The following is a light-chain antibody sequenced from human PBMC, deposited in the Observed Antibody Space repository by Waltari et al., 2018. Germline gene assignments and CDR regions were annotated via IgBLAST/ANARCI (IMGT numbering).Light chain of an antibody. CDR1: QSVSRA. CDR3: QHYVRLPAT. CDR2: GTS. V-gene: IGKV3-20*01. J-gene: IGKJ1*01. Sequence: EIVLTQSPGTLSLSPGERATLSCRASQSVSRALAWYQQKPGQAPRLLIYGTSNRATGIPDRFSGSGSGTDFSITIRRLEPEDVAVYFCQHYVRLPATFGQGTKVEIK.